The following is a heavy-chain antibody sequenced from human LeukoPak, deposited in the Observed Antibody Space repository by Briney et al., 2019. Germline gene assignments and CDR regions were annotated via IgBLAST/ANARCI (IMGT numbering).Heavy chain of an antibody. D-gene: IGHD3-10*01. Sequence: GRSLRLSCAASGFTFSSYGMHWVRQAPGKGLEWVAVISYDGRNKYYADSAKGRFTVSRDNSKNTLYLQMNSLRAEDTAVYYCAKEREAGSGNIAFDYWGQGTLVTVSS. CDR1: GFTFSSYG. CDR2: ISYDGRNK. V-gene: IGHV3-30*18. CDR3: AKEREAGSGNIAFDY. J-gene: IGHJ4*02.